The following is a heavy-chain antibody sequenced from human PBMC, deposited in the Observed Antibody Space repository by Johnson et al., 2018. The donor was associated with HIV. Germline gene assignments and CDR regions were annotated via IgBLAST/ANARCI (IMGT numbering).Heavy chain of an antibody. D-gene: IGHD4-11*01. J-gene: IGHJ3*02. Sequence: VQLVESGGGVVQPGRSLRLSCAASGFTFSSYAMHWVRQAPGKGLEWVAVISYDGSNKYYADSVKGRFTISRDNSKNTLYLQMNSLRDADTAVYYCARGLGWDTNLAFDIWGQGTMVTVSS. CDR2: ISYDGSNK. V-gene: IGHV3-30*04. CDR3: ARGLGWDTNLAFDI. CDR1: GFTFSSYA.